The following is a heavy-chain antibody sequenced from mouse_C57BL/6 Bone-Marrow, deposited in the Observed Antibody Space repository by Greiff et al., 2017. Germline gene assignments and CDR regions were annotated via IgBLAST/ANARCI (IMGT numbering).Heavy chain of an antibody. J-gene: IGHJ3*01. D-gene: IGHD1-1*01. CDR1: GYAFSSSW. Sequence: VKLQESGPELVKPGASVKISCKASGYAFSSSWMNWVKQRPGQGLEWIGRIYPGDGDTNYNGKFKGKATLTADKSSSTAYMQLNSLTSEDSADYFCASYGRAWCAYWGQGTLVTVSA. CDR2: IYPGDGDT. CDR3: ASYGRAWCAY. V-gene: IGHV1-82*01.